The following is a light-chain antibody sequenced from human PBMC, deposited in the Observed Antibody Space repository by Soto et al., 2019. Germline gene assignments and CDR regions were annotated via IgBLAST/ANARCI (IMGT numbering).Light chain of an antibody. CDR3: QQYGSSPT. J-gene: IGKJ4*01. Sequence: EIVLTQSPGTLSLSPGERATLSCRASQSVSSSYLAWYQQKPGQAPRLLIYGASSRATGIPDRWSGSGSGTDFTLTISRLEPEDFAVYYCQQYGSSPTFGGGTKVEIK. CDR2: GAS. V-gene: IGKV3-20*01. CDR1: QSVSSSY.